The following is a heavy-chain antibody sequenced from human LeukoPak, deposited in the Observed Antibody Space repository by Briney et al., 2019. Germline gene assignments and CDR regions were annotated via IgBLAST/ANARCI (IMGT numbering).Heavy chain of an antibody. Sequence: SETLSLTCTVSGGSISSYYWSWIRQPAGKGLEWIGRIYTSGSTNYNPSLKSRVTMSVDTSKNQFSLKLSSVTAADTAVYYCARDRYDFWSGSGVFDYWGQGTLVTVSS. CDR2: IYTSGST. D-gene: IGHD3-3*01. CDR3: ARDRYDFWSGSGVFDY. V-gene: IGHV4-4*07. CDR1: GGSISSYY. J-gene: IGHJ4*02.